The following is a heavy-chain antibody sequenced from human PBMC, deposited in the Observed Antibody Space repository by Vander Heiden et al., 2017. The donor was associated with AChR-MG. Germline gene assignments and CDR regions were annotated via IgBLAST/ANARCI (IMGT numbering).Heavy chain of an antibody. J-gene: IGHJ4*02. CDR1: GFTFSTYG. Sequence: QVQLVESGGGVVQPGRSLRLPCAASGFTFSTYGMHWVRQAPGKGLEWVAVISYDGSNKYYADSVKGRFTISRDNSKNTLYLQMNSLRAEDTAVYYCAKEGYCSSTSCYFDYWGQGTLVTVSS. D-gene: IGHD2-2*01. V-gene: IGHV3-30*18. CDR2: ISYDGSNK. CDR3: AKEGYCSSTSCYFDY.